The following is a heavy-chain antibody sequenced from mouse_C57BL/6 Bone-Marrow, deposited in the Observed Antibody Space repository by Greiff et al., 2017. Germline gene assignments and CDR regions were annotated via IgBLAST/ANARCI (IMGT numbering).Heavy chain of an antibody. J-gene: IGHJ3*01. D-gene: IGHD5-1-1*01. V-gene: IGHV1-19*01. CDR3: SRGRGNNNAWFAY. CDR2: ITPYNGGT. CDR1: GYTFTDYY. Sequence: EVQLQQSGPVLVKPGASVKMSCKASGYTFTDYYMTWVKQSPGKSLEWIGGITPYNGGTSYNQKFKGKATLTVDKSSSTAYMELNSLTSEDSAVYYGSRGRGNNNAWFAYWGQGTLVTVSA.